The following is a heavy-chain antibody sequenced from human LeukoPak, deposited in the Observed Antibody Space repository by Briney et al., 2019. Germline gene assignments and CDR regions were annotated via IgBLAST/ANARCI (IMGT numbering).Heavy chain of an antibody. CDR1: GGSFSGYY. D-gene: IGHD3-3*01. CDR2: INHSGST. Sequence: PSETLSLTCAVYGGSFSGYYWSWIRQPPGKGLEWIGEINHSGSTNYDPSLKSRVTISVDTSKNQFSLKLSSVTAADTAVYYCARVVGRYDFWSGYPGGWFDPWGQGTLVTVSS. V-gene: IGHV4-34*01. J-gene: IGHJ5*02. CDR3: ARVVGRYDFWSGYPGGWFDP.